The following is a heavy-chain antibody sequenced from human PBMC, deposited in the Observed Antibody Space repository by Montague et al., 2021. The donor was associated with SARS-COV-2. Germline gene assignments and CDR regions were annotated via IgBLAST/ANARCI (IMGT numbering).Heavy chain of an antibody. CDR3: VVVPLGPRGRGFDY. CDR2: INHSGST. Sequence: SETLSLTCAAYGGSFSGYYWNWIRQPPGKGLEWIGEINHSGSTNYNPSLKSRVTISVDTSKNQFSLKLSSVTAADTAVYYCVVVPLGPRGRGFDYWGQGTLVTVSS. J-gene: IGHJ4*02. V-gene: IGHV4-34*01. CDR1: GGSFSGYY. D-gene: IGHD2-15*01.